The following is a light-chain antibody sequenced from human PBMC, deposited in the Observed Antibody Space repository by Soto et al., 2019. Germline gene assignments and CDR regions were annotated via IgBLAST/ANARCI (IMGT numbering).Light chain of an antibody. V-gene: IGKV3D-15*01. CDR2: GAS. Sequence: PGERATLSCRASQTVSSSSLAWYQQKPGQAPRLLIFGASTRAAGFPDRFSGSGSGTDFTLTITSLQSEDFAVYYCQQYNNWPQTFGQGTKVDIK. J-gene: IGKJ1*01. CDR1: QTVSSS. CDR3: QQYNNWPQT.